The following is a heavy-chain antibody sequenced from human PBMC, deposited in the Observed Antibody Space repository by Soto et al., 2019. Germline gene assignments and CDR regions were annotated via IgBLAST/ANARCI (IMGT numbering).Heavy chain of an antibody. CDR1: GFTFSSYA. Sequence: GGSLRLSCAASGFTFSSYAMILVRQAPGKGLEWVSAISGSGGSTYYADSVKGRFTISRDNSKNTLYLQMNSLRAEDTAVYYCAKEGIAAAGDRDYYYYYMDVWGKGTTVTVSS. CDR2: ISGSGGST. CDR3: AKEGIAAAGDRDYYYYYMDV. V-gene: IGHV3-23*01. J-gene: IGHJ6*03. D-gene: IGHD6-13*01.